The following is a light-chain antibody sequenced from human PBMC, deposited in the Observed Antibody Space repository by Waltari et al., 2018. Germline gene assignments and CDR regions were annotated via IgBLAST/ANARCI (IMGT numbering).Light chain of an antibody. J-gene: IGKJ4*01. V-gene: IGKV3-20*01. CDR2: GTF. CDR3: QQYDISPLT. CDR1: QTIRTTY. Sequence: EIVLTQSPGTLSLSPGEGATLSCRTSQTIRTTYFAWYQQKPGQAPTLLIYGTFSRATGIPDRFTGSGSGTDFSLTINSLEPEDFATYYCQQYDISPLTFGGGTKVEIK.